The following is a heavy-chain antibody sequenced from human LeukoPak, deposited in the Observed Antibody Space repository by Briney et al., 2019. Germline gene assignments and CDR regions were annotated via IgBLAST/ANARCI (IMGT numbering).Heavy chain of an antibody. CDR1: GFTFSSYW. CDR3: ARGIQYYDFWSGYSYYYYYGMDV. J-gene: IGHJ6*02. V-gene: IGHV3-7*03. Sequence: GGSLRLSCAASGFTFSSYWMSWVRQAPGKGLEWVANIKQDGSEKYYVDSVKGRFTISRDNTKNSLYLQMNSLRAEDTAMYYCARGIQYYDFWSGYSYYYYYGMDVWGQGTTVTVSS. CDR2: IKQDGSEK. D-gene: IGHD3-3*01.